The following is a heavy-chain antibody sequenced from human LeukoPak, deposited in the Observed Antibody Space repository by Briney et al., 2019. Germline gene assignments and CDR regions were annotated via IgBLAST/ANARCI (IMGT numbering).Heavy chain of an antibody. CDR2: IYYSGAT. V-gene: IGHV4-39*01. CDR3: ARMTSGWHDY. CDR1: GGSISSSSYY. D-gene: IGHD6-19*01. J-gene: IGHJ4*02. Sequence: SETLSLTCTVSGGSISSSSYYWGWIRQPPGKGLEWIGSIYYSGATYYNPSLKSRVTISVDTSKNQFSLKLSSVTAADTAVYYCARMTSGWHDYWGQGTLVTVSS.